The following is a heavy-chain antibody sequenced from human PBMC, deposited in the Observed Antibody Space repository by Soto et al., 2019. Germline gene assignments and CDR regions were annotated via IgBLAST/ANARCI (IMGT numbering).Heavy chain of an antibody. V-gene: IGHV1-69*13. D-gene: IGHD4-17*01. Sequence: SVKVSCKASGGTFSSYAISWVRQAPGQGLEWMGGIIPIFGTANYAQKFQGRVTITADESTSTAYMELSSLRSEDTAVYYCARGTTAKYYYSGMDVWGQGTTVTVSS. J-gene: IGHJ6*02. CDR3: ARGTTAKYYYSGMDV. CDR1: GGTFSSYA. CDR2: IIPIFGTA.